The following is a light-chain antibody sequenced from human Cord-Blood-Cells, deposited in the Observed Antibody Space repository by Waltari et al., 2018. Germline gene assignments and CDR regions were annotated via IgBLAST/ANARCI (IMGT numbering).Light chain of an antibody. Sequence: QSALTQPPSASGSPGQSVTISCTGTSRTVGGYNNAYWYQPHPAKAPKLMIDEVSKRPSGVPDRFSGSKSGNTASLTVSGLQAEDEADYYCSSYAGSNNLVFGGGTKLTVL. V-gene: IGLV2-8*01. CDR3: SSYAGSNNLV. CDR1: SRTVGGYNN. J-gene: IGLJ2*01. CDR2: EVS.